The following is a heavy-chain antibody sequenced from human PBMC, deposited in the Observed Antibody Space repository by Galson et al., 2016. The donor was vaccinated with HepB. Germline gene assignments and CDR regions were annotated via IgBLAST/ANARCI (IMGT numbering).Heavy chain of an antibody. J-gene: IGHJ4*02. D-gene: IGHD3-9*01. V-gene: IGHV4-30-2*06. CDR2: IYHAESH. Sequence: TLSLTCVVSGVSISSGDYSWSWIRQSPGKGLEWIGYIYHAESHYSTPSLRTRVSISFDRSRNHFSLNLSSVTASDTAVYFFAVAYCEAAGCPPPACFEWWGRGTLVTVSS. CDR1: GVSISSGDYS. CDR3: AVAYCEAAGCPPPACFEW.